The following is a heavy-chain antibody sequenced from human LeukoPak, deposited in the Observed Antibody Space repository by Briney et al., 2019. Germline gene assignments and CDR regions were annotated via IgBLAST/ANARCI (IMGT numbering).Heavy chain of an antibody. J-gene: IGHJ4*02. D-gene: IGHD4-23*01. Sequence: SETLSLTCTVSGGSISSSIYYWGWIRQPPGKGLEWVGSIHYSGNTYCNPSLKSRATVSVDTSKNQFSLGLSSVTAADTAVYYCVRLGLALVTQNFDYWGQGTLVTVSS. CDR2: IHYSGNT. CDR1: GGSISSSIYY. CDR3: VRLGLALVTQNFDY. V-gene: IGHV4-39*01.